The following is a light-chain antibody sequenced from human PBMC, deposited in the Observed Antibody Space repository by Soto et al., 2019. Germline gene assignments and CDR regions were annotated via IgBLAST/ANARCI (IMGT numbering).Light chain of an antibody. V-gene: IGLV2-8*01. J-gene: IGLJ1*01. CDR1: SSDVGADNY. Sequence: QSVLTQPPSASGSPGQSVTISCTGTSSDVGADNYVSWYQQHPGKAPKLLIYEVSKRPSGVPDRFSGSRSGNTASLTVSGLEAEDEAYYYCSSNAGSNNYVLGTGTTVTVL. CDR3: SSNAGSNNYV. CDR2: EVS.